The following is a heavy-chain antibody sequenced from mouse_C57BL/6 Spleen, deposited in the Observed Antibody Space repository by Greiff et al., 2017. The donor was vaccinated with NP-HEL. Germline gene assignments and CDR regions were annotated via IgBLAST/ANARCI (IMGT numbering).Heavy chain of an antibody. Sequence: QVQLQQSGAELVRPGASVTLSCKASGYTFTDYEMHWVKQTPVHGLEWIGAIAPETGGTAYNQKFKGKAILTADKSSSTAYMELRSLTSEDSAVYYCTRGDGYPAWFAYWGQGTLVTVSA. CDR2: IAPETGGT. V-gene: IGHV1-15*01. D-gene: IGHD2-3*01. CDR1: GYTFTDYE. CDR3: TRGDGYPAWFAY. J-gene: IGHJ3*01.